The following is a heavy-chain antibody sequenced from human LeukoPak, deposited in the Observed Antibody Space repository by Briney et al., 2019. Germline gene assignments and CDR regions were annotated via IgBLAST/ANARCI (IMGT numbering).Heavy chain of an antibody. CDR1: GYTLTELS. J-gene: IGHJ4*02. V-gene: IGHV1-24*01. D-gene: IGHD1-26*01. Sequence: ASVKVSCKVSGYTLTELSMHWVRQAPGKGLEWMGGFDPEDGETIYAQKFQGRVTMTEDTSTDTAYMELSSLRSEDTAVYYCATAEIIVGATIFGYWGQGTLVTVSS. CDR2: FDPEDGET. CDR3: ATAEIIVGATIFGY.